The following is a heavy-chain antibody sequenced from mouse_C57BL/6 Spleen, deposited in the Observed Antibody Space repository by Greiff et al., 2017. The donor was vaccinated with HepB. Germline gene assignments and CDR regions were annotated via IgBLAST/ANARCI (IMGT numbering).Heavy chain of an antibody. J-gene: IGHJ2*01. CDR2: IYPGDGDT. V-gene: IGHV1-82*01. CDR3: ARDSSGGFDY. CDR1: GYAFSSSW. Sequence: VQLQQSGPELVKPGASVKISCKASGYAFSSSWMNWVKQRPGKGLEWIGRIYPGDGDTNYNGKFKGKATLTADKSSSTAYMQFSSLTSEDSAVYFCARDSSGGFDYWGQGTTLTVSS. D-gene: IGHD3-2*02.